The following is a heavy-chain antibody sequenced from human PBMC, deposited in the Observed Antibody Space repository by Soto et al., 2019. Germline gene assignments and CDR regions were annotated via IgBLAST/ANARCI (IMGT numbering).Heavy chain of an antibody. Sequence: GGSLRLSCAASGFTFISYAMSWVRQAPGKGLEWVSAISGSGGSTYYADSVKGRFTISRDNSKNTLYLQMNSLRAEDTAVYYCAKDHHPLITMIVVDLGHWGQGTLVTVSS. CDR1: GFTFISYA. J-gene: IGHJ4*02. V-gene: IGHV3-23*01. CDR3: AKDHHPLITMIVVDLGH. CDR2: ISGSGGST. D-gene: IGHD3-22*01.